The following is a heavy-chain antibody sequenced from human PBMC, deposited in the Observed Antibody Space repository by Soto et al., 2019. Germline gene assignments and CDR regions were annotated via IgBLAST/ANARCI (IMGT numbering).Heavy chain of an antibody. CDR3: ARPGGYYGSGSYSNRRPPYYYGMDV. D-gene: IGHD3-10*01. CDR1: GGTFSSYA. Sequence: QVQLVQSGAEVKKPGSSVKVSCKASGGTFSSYAISWVRQAPGQGLEWRGGIIPIFGTANYAQKFQGRVTMTEDESTSTAYMELSSLRSEDTSVYYCARPGGYYGSGSYSNRRPPYYYGMDVWGQGTTVTVSS. V-gene: IGHV1-69*01. CDR2: IIPIFGTA. J-gene: IGHJ6*02.